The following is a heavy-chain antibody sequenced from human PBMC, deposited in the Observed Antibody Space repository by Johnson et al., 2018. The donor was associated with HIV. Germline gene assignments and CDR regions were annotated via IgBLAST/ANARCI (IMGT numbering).Heavy chain of an antibody. CDR1: GFTFSSYA. D-gene: IGHD3-10*01. J-gene: IGHJ3*02. V-gene: IGHV3-23*04. CDR3: AKDPGWFGEPGDAFDI. CDR2: ISGSGGST. Sequence: MQLVESGGGLVQPGGSLRLSCAASGFTFSSYAMSWVRQAPGKGLEWVSAISGSGGSTYYADSVKGRFTISIDNSKNTLYLQMNSLRAEDTAVYYCAKDPGWFGEPGDAFDIWGQGTMVTVSS.